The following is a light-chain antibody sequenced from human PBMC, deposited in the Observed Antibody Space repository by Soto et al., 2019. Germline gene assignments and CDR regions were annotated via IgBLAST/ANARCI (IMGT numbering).Light chain of an antibody. Sequence: YSATLSVSPGERAPLSFRASQSVSDYLAWYQQTPGQPPRLLIYTASTRATGIPARFSGSGSGTEFTLTISSLQSEDFAVFFCQQYGTSEIIFAHGTKVDIK. CDR1: QSVSDY. CDR3: QQYGTSEII. CDR2: TAS. V-gene: IGKV3-15*01. J-gene: IGKJ1*01.